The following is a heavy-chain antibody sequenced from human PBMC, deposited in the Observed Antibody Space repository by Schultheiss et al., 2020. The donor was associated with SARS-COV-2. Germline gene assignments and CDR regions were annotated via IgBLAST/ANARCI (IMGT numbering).Heavy chain of an antibody. CDR2: ISYDGSNK. CDR1: GFTFSSYA. CDR3: ARGPIVVVPANYYYYMDV. D-gene: IGHD2-2*01. V-gene: IGHV3-30*04. Sequence: GGSLRLSCAASGFTFSSYAMHWVRQAPGKGLEWVAVISYDGSNKYYADSVKGRFTISRDNSKNTLYLQMNSLRAEDTAVYYCARGPIVVVPANYYYYMDVWGKGTTVTVS. J-gene: IGHJ6*03.